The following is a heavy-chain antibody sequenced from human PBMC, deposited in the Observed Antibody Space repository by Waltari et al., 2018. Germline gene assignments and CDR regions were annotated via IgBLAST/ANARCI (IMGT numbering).Heavy chain of an antibody. CDR3: ATGLSSGWGGHDY. Sequence: QVQLVQSGAEVKKPGASVKVSCKASGGTFSSYAISWVRQAPGQGLEWMGGITPSFGTANYEQKFQGRVTMTEDTSTDTAYMELSSLRSEDTAVYYCATGLSSGWGGHDYWGQGTLVTVSS. CDR2: ITPSFGTA. J-gene: IGHJ4*02. V-gene: IGHV1-69*06. CDR1: GGTFSSYA. D-gene: IGHD6-19*01.